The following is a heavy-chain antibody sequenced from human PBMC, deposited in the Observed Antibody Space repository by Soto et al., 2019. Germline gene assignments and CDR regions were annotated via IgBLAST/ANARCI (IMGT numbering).Heavy chain of an antibody. CDR2: INPNSGGT. V-gene: IGHV1-2*02. CDR1: GYTFTGYY. J-gene: IGHJ4*02. Sequence: GASVKVSCKASGYTFTGYYMHWVRQAPGQGLEWMGWINPNSGGTNYAQKFQGRVTMTRDTSISTAYMELSRLRSDDTAVYYCAREGYDFWSGSHTSNYFDYWGQGTLVTVSS. CDR3: AREGYDFWSGSHTSNYFDY. D-gene: IGHD3-3*01.